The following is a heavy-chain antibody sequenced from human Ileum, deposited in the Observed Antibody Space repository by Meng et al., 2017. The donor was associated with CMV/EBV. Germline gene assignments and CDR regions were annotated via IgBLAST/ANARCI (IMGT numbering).Heavy chain of an antibody. D-gene: IGHD6-13*01. Sequence: GGSLRLSCAASGFTFSSHGMHWVRQAPGKGLEWVAFTRIGEGERYNQDSVKGRFTISRDNSKNTLDLQMNSLRPEDTALYYCAKGRSDSWSWHQLDHWGQGTLVTVSS. CDR3: AKGRSDSWSWHQLDH. CDR1: GFTFSSHG. CDR2: TRIGEGER. J-gene: IGHJ4*02. V-gene: IGHV3-30*02.